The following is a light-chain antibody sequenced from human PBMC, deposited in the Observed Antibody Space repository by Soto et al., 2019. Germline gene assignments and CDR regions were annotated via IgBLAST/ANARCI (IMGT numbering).Light chain of an antibody. Sequence: IQLTQSPSSLSASVGETVTITCRASQDIDNSLNWYQHKPGKAPNLLLYAVSFLETGVPYRFSGRGSGTVFSLTINSLQSDDFATYYCQQHDGRPTMTFGQGTRLDSK. CDR3: QQHDGRPTMT. CDR2: AVS. CDR1: QDIDNS. J-gene: IGKJ5*01. V-gene: IGKV1-33*01.